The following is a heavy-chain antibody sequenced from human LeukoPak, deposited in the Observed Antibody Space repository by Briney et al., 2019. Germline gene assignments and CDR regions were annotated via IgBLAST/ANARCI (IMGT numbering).Heavy chain of an antibody. J-gene: IGHJ4*01. D-gene: IGHD4-17*01. Sequence: ASVKVSCKASGYPFDNFGLTWVRQAPGQGLEWMGWISAYNGNTHYAQKFRGRLTLTTETSTSTAYLELRSLRSDDTAVYYCARDRVGGDLTGVSLYWGQGTLVTVSS. CDR1: GYPFDNFG. CDR2: ISAYNGNT. CDR3: ARDRVGGDLTGVSLY. V-gene: IGHV1-18*01.